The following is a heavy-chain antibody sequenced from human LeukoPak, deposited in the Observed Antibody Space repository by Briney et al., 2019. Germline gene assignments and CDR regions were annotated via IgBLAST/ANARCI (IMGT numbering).Heavy chain of an antibody. V-gene: IGHV3-53*01. CDR1: GFTVSSNY. CDR2: IYSGGST. CDR3: AKDRGRAEYTSSWYIFDAFDI. D-gene: IGHD6-13*01. J-gene: IGHJ3*02. Sequence: GGSLRLSGAASGFTVSSNYMSWVRQAPGKGLEGVSVIYSGGSTFYADSVRGRFTISRDNSKNTPYLQMNRLRAEDTAVYFCAKDRGRAEYTSSWYIFDAFDIWGQGTMVTVSS.